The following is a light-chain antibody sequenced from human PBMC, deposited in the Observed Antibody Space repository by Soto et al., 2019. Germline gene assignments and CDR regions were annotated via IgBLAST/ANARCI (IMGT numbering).Light chain of an antibody. J-gene: IGKJ5*01. Sequence: TVLTQSPATLSLSPRERAHLSCMASLNVNSYLAWYQQKPGQAPRLLIYDASNRAAGIPARLSGSGSGTDFTLTISSLEPEDFAIYYCQQRQYGPPITFGQGTRLEIK. CDR1: LNVNSY. CDR3: QQRQYGPPIT. CDR2: DAS. V-gene: IGKV3-11*01.